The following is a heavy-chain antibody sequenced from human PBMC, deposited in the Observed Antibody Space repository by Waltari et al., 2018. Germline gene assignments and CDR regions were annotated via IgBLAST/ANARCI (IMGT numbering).Heavy chain of an antibody. V-gene: IGHV1-69*05. CDR1: GGTFSSYA. D-gene: IGHD3-10*01. J-gene: IGHJ5*02. CDR2: IIPIFGTA. CDR3: ARATMVRGVITNKFNWFDP. Sequence: QVQLVQSGAEVKKPGSSVKVSCKASGGTFSSYAISWVRQAPGQGLEWMGGIIPIFGTANYAQKFQCRVTITTDESTSTAYMELSSLRSEDTAVYYCARATMVRGVITNKFNWFDPWGQGTLVTVSS.